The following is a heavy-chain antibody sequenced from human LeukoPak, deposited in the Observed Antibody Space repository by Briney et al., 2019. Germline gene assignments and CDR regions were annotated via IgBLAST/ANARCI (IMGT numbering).Heavy chain of an antibody. CDR1: GFTFSSYG. J-gene: IGHJ4*02. D-gene: IGHD3-16*01. CDR2: ISYDGSNK. V-gene: IGHV3-30*18. Sequence: GGSLRLSCAASGFTFSSYGMHRVRQAPGKGLEWVAVISYDGSNKYYADSVKGRFTISRDNSKNTLYLQMNSLRAEDTAVYYCAKLGGQSDYWGQGTLVTVSS. CDR3: AKLGGQSDY.